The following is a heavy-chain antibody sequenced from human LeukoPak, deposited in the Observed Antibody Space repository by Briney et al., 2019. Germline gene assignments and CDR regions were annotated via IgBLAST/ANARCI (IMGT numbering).Heavy chain of an antibody. CDR1: GYTFTSYA. D-gene: IGHD3-3*01. CDR2: INAGNGNT. Sequence: ALVKVSCKASGYTFTSYAMHWVRQAPGQRLEWMGWINAGNGNTKYSQKFQGRVTITRDTSASTAYMELSSLRSEDTAVYYCARAITIFEFDPWGQGTLVTVSS. CDR3: ARAITIFEFDP. J-gene: IGHJ5*02. V-gene: IGHV1-3*01.